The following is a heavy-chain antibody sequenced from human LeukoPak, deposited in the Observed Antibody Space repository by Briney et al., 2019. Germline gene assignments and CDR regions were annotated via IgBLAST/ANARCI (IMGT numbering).Heavy chain of an antibody. CDR2: ISGSGGRT. V-gene: IGHV3-23*01. Sequence: GGSLSLSCAASGFTLSSCAMSWVRQAPGKGLEWVSVISGSGGRTYYAVSVKGRFTVSRDNSKNTLYLQMNSLRAEDTAVYYCAASTSWFNYFDYWGQGTLVTVSS. D-gene: IGHD6-13*01. CDR1: GFTLSSCA. J-gene: IGHJ4*02. CDR3: AASTSWFNYFDY.